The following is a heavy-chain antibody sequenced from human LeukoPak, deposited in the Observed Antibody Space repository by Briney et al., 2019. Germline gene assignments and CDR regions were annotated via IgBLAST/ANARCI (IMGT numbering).Heavy chain of an antibody. CDR3: ARGRGYDYVWGSYRWSEFDY. Sequence: PGGSLRLSCAASGFTFSNYDMHWVRQATGRGLEWVSAIGTAGDTYYPGSVKGRFTISRENAKNSLFLQMNSLRAGDTAVYYCARGRGYDYVWGSYRWSEFDYWGQGTLVTVSS. V-gene: IGHV3-13*01. D-gene: IGHD3-16*02. CDR1: GFTFSNYD. CDR2: IGTAGDT. J-gene: IGHJ4*02.